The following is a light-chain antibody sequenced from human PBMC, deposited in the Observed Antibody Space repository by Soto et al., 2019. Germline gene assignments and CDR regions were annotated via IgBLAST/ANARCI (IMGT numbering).Light chain of an antibody. CDR2: AAS. J-gene: IGKJ4*01. V-gene: IGKV1-39*01. Sequence: DIQMTQSPSTLSGSVGDIVTITCRASQSISSYLNWYQQKPGKAPNPLIYAASSLQSGVPSRFSGSGSGTDFTLTISSLQPEDFATYYCQQSYSTPPAFGGGTKVDIK. CDR1: QSISSY. CDR3: QQSYSTPPA.